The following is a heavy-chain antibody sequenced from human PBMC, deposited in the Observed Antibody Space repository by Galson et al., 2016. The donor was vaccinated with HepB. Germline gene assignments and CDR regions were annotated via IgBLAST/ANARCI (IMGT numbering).Heavy chain of an antibody. J-gene: IGHJ4*02. CDR2: IDYTGTT. D-gene: IGHD3-10*01. CDR1: GDSIGTYY. CDR3: ARVDYYGSGGTFEY. Sequence: SETLSLTCTVSGDSIGTYYWSWIRRPPGMGLEWFGYIDYTGTTYYNPSLKSRLTMSIDASKNRFSLKLTSVTAADTAVYYCARVDYYGSGGTFEYWGQGTLVSVSS. V-gene: IGHV4-59*08.